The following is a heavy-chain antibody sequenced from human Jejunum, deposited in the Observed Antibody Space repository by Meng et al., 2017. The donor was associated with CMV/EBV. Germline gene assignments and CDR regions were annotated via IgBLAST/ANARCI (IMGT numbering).Heavy chain of an antibody. V-gene: IGHV1-3*05. Sequence: QVQLVQSGAEEKQPRGSVKVSCKASGYTLTSYAMHWGRQAPGQRLEWMGGINAGNGNTKYSQRYQGRVTITRDTSASTAYMELSSLRSEDTTVYYCARAVYDSSGYYPQPFDYWGQGTLVTVSS. CDR1: GYTLTSYA. D-gene: IGHD3-22*01. CDR3: ARAVYDSSGYYPQPFDY. CDR2: INAGNGNT. J-gene: IGHJ4*02.